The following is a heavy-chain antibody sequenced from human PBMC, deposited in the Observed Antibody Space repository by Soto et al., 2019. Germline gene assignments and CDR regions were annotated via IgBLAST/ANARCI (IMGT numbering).Heavy chain of an antibody. CDR3: ATGYSSSWLPDY. CDR2: IYYSGST. D-gene: IGHD6-13*01. J-gene: IGHJ4*02. CDR1: GGSVSSGSYY. Sequence: QVQLQESGPGLVKPSETLSLTCTVSGGSVSSGSYYWSWIRQPPGKGLEWIGYIYYSGSTNYNPSLKSRVTISVDTSKNQFSLKLSSVTAADTAVYYCATGYSSSWLPDYWGQGTLVTVSS. V-gene: IGHV4-61*01.